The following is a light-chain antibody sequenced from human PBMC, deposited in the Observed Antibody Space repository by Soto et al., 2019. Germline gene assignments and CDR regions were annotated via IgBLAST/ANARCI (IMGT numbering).Light chain of an antibody. J-gene: IGKJ1*01. CDR2: HAS. Sequence: DIQMTQSPSTLSASIGDRVTITCRASQTINNWLAWYQQKPGKAPNLLIYHASNLETGVPSRFSGSAFGTESTLTFRTKQPDYFGTDNSQHANRYPWAFGEGIKLELK. CDR1: QTINNW. CDR3: QHANRYPWA. V-gene: IGKV1-5*01.